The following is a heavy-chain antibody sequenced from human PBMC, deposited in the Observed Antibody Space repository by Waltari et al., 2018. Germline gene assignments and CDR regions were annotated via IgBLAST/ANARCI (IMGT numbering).Heavy chain of an antibody. Sequence: EVQLVESGGGLAQPGGSLRLSCAASGLSFSNYWMTWVRQASGKGPEWVANIKQDGSEKYYMDSVKGRFTISRDNAKNSLYLQMNNPRVEDTAVYYCTRGGRDSSWYWRDWGQGTLVTVSS. CDR2: IKQDGSEK. V-gene: IGHV3-7*01. J-gene: IGHJ4*02. D-gene: IGHD6-13*01. CDR3: TRGGRDSSWYWRD. CDR1: GLSFSNYW.